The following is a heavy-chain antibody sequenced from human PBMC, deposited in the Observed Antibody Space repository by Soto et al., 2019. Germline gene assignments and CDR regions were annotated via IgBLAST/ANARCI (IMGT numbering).Heavy chain of an antibody. CDR2: ISYDGSNK. V-gene: IGHV3-30*03. Sequence: GGSLRLSCAASGFTFSSYGMHWVRQAPGKGLEWVAVISYDGSNKYYADSVKGRFTISRDNSKNTLYLQMNSLRAEDTAVYYCASDREYCSSTSCYACCGMDVWGQGTTVTVSS. CDR1: GFTFSSYG. D-gene: IGHD2-2*01. CDR3: ASDREYCSSTSCYACCGMDV. J-gene: IGHJ6*02.